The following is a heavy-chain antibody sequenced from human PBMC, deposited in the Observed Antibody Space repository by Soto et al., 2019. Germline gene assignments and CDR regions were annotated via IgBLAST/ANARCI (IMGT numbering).Heavy chain of an antibody. V-gene: IGHV3-11*05. CDR3: ARDPDWSSTSCYADY. CDR1: GFTFSDYY. D-gene: IGHD2-2*01. J-gene: IGHJ4*02. CDR2: ISSSSSYT. Sequence: QVQLVESGGGLVKPGGSLRLSCAASGFTFSDYYMSWIRQAPGKGLEWVSYISSSSSYTNYADSVKGRFTISRDNAKNSLDLQMNSLRAEDTAVYYCARDPDWSSTSCYADYWGQGTLVTVSS.